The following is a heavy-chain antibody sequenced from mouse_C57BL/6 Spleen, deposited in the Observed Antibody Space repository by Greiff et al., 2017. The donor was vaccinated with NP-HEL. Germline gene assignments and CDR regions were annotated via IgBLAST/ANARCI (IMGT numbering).Heavy chain of an antibody. CDR1: GYTFTDYY. V-gene: IGHV1-26*01. D-gene: IGHD2-14*01. CDR2: INPNNGGT. Sequence: EVQLQQSGPELVKPGASVKISCKASGYTFTDYYMNWVKQSHGKSLEWIGDINPNNGGTSYNQKFKGKATLTVDESSSTAYMEIRSLTSEDSAVYYCARRVLPYAMDYWGQGTSVTVSS. CDR3: ARRVLPYAMDY. J-gene: IGHJ4*01.